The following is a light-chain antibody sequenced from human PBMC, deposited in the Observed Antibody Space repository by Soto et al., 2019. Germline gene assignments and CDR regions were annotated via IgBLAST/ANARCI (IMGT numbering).Light chain of an antibody. V-gene: IGKV4-1*01. Sequence: DIVMTQSPDSLAVSLGERATINCKSSQSVLYSSNNKNYLAWYQQKPGQPPKLLIYWATTRESGVPYRFSGSASGTDFTLTISSRQAEDVAVYYCQQYFRPWTFGQGTKVEIK. CDR3: QQYFRPWT. CDR2: WAT. J-gene: IGKJ1*01. CDR1: QSVLYSSNNKNY.